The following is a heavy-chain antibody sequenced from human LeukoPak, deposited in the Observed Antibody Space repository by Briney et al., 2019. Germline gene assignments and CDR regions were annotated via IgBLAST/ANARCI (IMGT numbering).Heavy chain of an antibody. Sequence: GGSLRLSCAASGFTFRSYDMQWVGQVPGKGLEWVSAVGISGDTYYAGSVKGRFTISRENAKNSLYLQMNSLTAGDTAVYYCVRGGIQVSGIDEIDYWGQGTLVTVSS. CDR1: GFTFRSYD. J-gene: IGHJ4*02. CDR2: VGISGDT. CDR3: VRGGIQVSGIDEIDY. V-gene: IGHV3-13*01. D-gene: IGHD6-19*01.